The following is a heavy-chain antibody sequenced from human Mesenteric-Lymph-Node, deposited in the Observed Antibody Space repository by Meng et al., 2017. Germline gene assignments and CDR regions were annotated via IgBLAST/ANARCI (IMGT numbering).Heavy chain of an antibody. V-gene: IGHV3-23*01. Sequence: GESLKISCAASGFTFRSYAMSWVRHAPGKGLEWVSAISGSGGSTYYAGSVKGRFTISRDNSKNTLYLQMNSLRVEDTALYYCAKDLTIFRGFIPDYWGQGTLVTVSS. CDR2: ISGSGGST. CDR3: AKDLTIFRGFIPDY. D-gene: IGHD3-10*01. CDR1: GFTFRSYA. J-gene: IGHJ4*02.